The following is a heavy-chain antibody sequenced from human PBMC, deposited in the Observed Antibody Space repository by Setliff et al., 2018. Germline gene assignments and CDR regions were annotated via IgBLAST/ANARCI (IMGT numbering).Heavy chain of an antibody. Sequence: GGSLRLSCAASGFTFSSYAMTWVRQAPGKGLERVSAISGRGDSTFYEDAVKGRFTISRDNSKNTLYLQMNSLRAEDTAVYYCAKDRGSAEPYYFDYWGQGTLVTVSS. CDR3: AKDRGSAEPYYFDY. D-gene: IGHD2-15*01. V-gene: IGHV3-23*01. CDR2: ISGRGDST. CDR1: GFTFSSYA. J-gene: IGHJ4*02.